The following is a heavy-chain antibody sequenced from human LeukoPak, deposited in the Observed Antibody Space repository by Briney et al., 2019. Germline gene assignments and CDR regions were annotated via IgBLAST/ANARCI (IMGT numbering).Heavy chain of an antibody. CDR3: AGGPGFLIDC. D-gene: IGHD3-3*01. CDR2: IKQDGSEK. J-gene: IGHJ4*02. CDR1: GFTFSSYW. Sequence: GGSLRLSCAASGFTFSSYWMSWVRQAPGKGLEWVANIKQDGSEKHYVDSVKGRLTISRDNSKNLLYLQMNSLRVDDTAVYYCAGGPGFLIDCWGQGTLVTVSS. V-gene: IGHV3-7*01.